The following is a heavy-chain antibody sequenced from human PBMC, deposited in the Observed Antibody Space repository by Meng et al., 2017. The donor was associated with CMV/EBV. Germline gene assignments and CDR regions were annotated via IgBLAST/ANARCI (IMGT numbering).Heavy chain of an antibody. V-gene: IGHV3-13*01. CDR3: SRARAGGSYVDY. CDR2: IGTAGDT. D-gene: IGHD1-26*01. CDR1: GFTFSSYD. J-gene: IGHJ4*02. Sequence: GASLKISCAASGFTFSSYDMHWVRQATGKGLEWVSAIGTAGDTYYPGSVKGRFTISRENAKNSLYLQMNSLRAGDTAVYYCSRARAGGSYVDYWGQGTLVTVSS.